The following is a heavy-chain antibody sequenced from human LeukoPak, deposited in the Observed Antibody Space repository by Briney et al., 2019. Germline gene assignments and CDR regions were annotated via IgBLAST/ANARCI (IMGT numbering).Heavy chain of an antibody. D-gene: IGHD4-11*01. Sequence: GGSLRLSCAASGFTFTNAWMNWVRQAPGKGLEWVAVISYDGSNKYHADSVKGRFTISRDNSKNTLYLQMNSLRAEDTAVYYCANQGGYSPPDYWGQGTLVTVSS. J-gene: IGHJ4*02. CDR2: ISYDGSNK. CDR1: GFTFTNAW. CDR3: ANQGGYSPPDY. V-gene: IGHV3-30*18.